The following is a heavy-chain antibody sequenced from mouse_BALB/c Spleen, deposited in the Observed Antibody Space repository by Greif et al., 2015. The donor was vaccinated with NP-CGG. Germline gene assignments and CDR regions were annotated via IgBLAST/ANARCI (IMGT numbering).Heavy chain of an antibody. CDR1: GFNIKDTY. CDR2: IDPANGNT. D-gene: IGHD1-1*01. V-gene: IGHV14-3*02. CDR3: ASYYYGSSPFAY. J-gene: IGHJ3*01. Sequence: EVQLQQSGAELVKPGASVKLSCTASGFNIKDTYVHWVKQRPEQGLEWIGRIDPANGNTKYDPKFQGKATITADTSSNTAYLQLSSLTSEDTAVYYCASYYYGSSPFAYWGQGTLVTVSA.